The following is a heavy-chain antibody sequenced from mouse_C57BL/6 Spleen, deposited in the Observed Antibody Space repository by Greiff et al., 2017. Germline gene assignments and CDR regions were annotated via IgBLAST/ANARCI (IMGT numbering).Heavy chain of an antibody. CDR1: GYTFTSYG. D-gene: IGHD1-1*01. J-gene: IGHJ2*01. Sequence: VNLMESGAELARPGASVKLSCKASGYTFTSYGISWVKQRTGQGLEWIGEIYPRSGNTYYNEKFKGKATLTAAKSSSTAYMELRSLTSEDSAVYFCARSSTTVVGDYWGQGTTLTVSS. CDR3: ARSSTTVVGDY. CDR2: IYPRSGNT. V-gene: IGHV1-81*01.